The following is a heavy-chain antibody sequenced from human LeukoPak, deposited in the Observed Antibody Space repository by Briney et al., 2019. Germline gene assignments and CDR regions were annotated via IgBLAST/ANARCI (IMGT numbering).Heavy chain of an antibody. D-gene: IGHD3-22*01. CDR1: GFTFYIYA. V-gene: IGHV3-23*01. Sequence: GGSLRLSCAASGFTFYIYAMSWVRQAAGKGLEWVSSIGGNGGSIYYADSVKGRFTISRDNSKNTVYLQMNSLRAEDTALNFCAKAPYYYDTSGYFFRNFDYWGQGTLVTVSS. CDR3: AKAPYYYDTSGYFFRNFDY. CDR2: IGGNGGSI. J-gene: IGHJ4*02.